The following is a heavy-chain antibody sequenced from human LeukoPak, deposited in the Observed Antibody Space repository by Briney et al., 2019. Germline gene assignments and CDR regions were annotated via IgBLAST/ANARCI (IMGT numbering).Heavy chain of an antibody. CDR1: GYTFTGYY. V-gene: IGHV1-18*04. J-gene: IGHJ4*02. Sequence: ASVKVSCKASGYTFTGYYMHWVRQAPGQGLEWMGWISAYNGNTNYAQKLQGRVTMTTDTSTSTAYMELRSLRSDDTAVYYCARSGYSYGYAYWGQGTLVTVSS. CDR2: ISAYNGNT. CDR3: ARSGYSYGYAY. D-gene: IGHD5-18*01.